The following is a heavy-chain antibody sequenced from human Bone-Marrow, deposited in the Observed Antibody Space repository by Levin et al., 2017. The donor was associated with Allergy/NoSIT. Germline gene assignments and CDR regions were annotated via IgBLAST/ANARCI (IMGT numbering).Heavy chain of an antibody. J-gene: IGHJ3*02. CDR1: GFTVSDYY. CDR2: ITNTGRST. Sequence: TGGSLRLSCAVSGFTVSDYYMSWIRQAPGKGLEWVSYITNTGRSTYYADSVKGRFTISRDNVNNSLYLQMNSLRAEDTAVYFCARELSGNYATFDIWGQGTMVTVSS. D-gene: IGHD1-26*01. CDR3: ARELSGNYATFDI. V-gene: IGHV3-11*01.